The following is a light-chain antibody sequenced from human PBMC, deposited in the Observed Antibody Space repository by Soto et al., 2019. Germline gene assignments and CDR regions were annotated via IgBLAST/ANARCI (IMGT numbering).Light chain of an antibody. Sequence: QSVLTQPPSVSGAPGQRVTISCTGSSSNIGAGYDVHWYQQLPGTAPKLPIYGNSNRPSGVPDQVSGSKSGTAASLAITGIQAEDEADYYCQSYDSSLRGWVFGGGTKLTVL. CDR3: QSYDSSLRGWV. CDR1: SSNIGAGYD. V-gene: IGLV1-40*01. CDR2: GNS. J-gene: IGLJ3*02.